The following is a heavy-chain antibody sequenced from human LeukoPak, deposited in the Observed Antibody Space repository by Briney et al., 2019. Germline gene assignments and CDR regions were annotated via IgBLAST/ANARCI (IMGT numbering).Heavy chain of an antibody. Sequence: PGGSLRLSCAASGFTFSSYWMHWVRQAPGKGLVWVSRINSDGSSTSYADSVKGRFTISRDNAKNTLYLQMNSLRAEDTAVYYCAKGGEYHTHYWYFDLWGHGTLVTVSS. CDR1: GFTFSSYW. D-gene: IGHD3-10*01. V-gene: IGHV3-74*01. J-gene: IGHJ2*01. CDR3: AKGGEYHTHYWYFDL. CDR2: INSDGSST.